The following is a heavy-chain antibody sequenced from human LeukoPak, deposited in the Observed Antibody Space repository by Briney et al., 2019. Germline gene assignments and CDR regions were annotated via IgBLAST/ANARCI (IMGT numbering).Heavy chain of an antibody. CDR2: IIPIFGTA. D-gene: IGHD3-16*01. J-gene: IGHJ6*03. CDR1: RYTLTELS. V-gene: IGHV1-69*13. Sequence: SVKVSCKVSRYTLTELSMHWVRQAPGQGLEWMGGIIPIFGTANYAQKFQGRVTITADESTSTAYMELSSLRSEDTAVYYCAREGAVTYYYYMDVWGKGTTVTISS. CDR3: AREGAVTYYYYMDV.